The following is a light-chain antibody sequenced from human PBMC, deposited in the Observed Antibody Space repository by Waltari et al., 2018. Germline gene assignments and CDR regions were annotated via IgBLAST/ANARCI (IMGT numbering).Light chain of an antibody. V-gene: IGKV3-11*01. Sequence: EIVLTQSPATLSLSPGERATLACRASQNISNYLARYQPKRGQAPRLLLYATSNRATANPARCSGSGSETEFTLTIRSLEPEDVAVYYWHQRSDWGTFGGGTKVEI. CDR1: QNISNY. CDR3: HQRSDWGT. J-gene: IGKJ4*01. CDR2: ATS.